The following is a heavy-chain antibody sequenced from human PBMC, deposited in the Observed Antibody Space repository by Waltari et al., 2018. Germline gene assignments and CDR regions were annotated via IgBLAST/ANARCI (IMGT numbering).Heavy chain of an antibody. CDR3: ARRDTAMDSYEYYFDY. Sequence: EVQLVQSGAEVKKPGESLKISCKGSGYSFTSYWIGWVRQMPGKGLEWMGIIYPGDSDTRYSPSFQGQVTISADKSISTAYLQWSSLKASDTAMYYSARRDTAMDSYEYYFDYWGQGTLVTVSS. CDR2: IYPGDSDT. V-gene: IGHV5-51*03. CDR1: GYSFTSYW. D-gene: IGHD5-18*01. J-gene: IGHJ4*02.